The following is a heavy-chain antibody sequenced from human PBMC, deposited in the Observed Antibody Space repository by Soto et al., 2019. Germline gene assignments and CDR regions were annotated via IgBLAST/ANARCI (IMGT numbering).Heavy chain of an antibody. V-gene: IGHV3-33*01. D-gene: IGHD3-22*01. CDR2: IWYDGRNK. J-gene: IGHJ4*02. CDR3: ARGPPRRVIGFLFDY. CDR1: GFTFSSYG. Sequence: GGSLRLSCAASGFTFSSYGMHWVRQAPGKGLEWVAVIWYDGRNKYYADSVKGRFTISRDNSKNTLYLQMNSLRAEYTAVYYCARGPPRRVIGFLFDYWGQGTLVTVSS.